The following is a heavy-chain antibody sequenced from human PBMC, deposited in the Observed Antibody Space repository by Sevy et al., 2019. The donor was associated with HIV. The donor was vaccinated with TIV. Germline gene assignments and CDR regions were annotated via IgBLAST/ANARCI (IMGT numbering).Heavy chain of an antibody. Sequence: ASVKVSCKASGYTFTGYYMHWVRQAPGQGLEWMGWINPNSGGTNYAQKFQGRVTMTRDTSISTAYMELSRLRSDDTAVYYCARDLDIQLWFDWFDPWGQGTLVTVSS. D-gene: IGHD5-18*01. CDR1: GYTFTGYY. V-gene: IGHV1-2*02. J-gene: IGHJ5*02. CDR2: INPNSGGT. CDR3: ARDLDIQLWFDWFDP.